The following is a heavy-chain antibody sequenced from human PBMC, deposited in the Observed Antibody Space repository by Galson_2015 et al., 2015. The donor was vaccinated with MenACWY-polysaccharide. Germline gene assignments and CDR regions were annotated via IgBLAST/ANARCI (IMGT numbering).Heavy chain of an antibody. J-gene: IGHJ4*02. CDR2: ISGSGGST. Sequence: SLRLSCAASGFTFSNAWMSWVRQAPGKGLEWVSAISGSGGSTYYADSVKARFTISRDNSKNTLYLQMNSLRAADTAVYYCAKLEPPIWIEWKYYFDYWGQGTLVTVSS. CDR1: GFTFSNAW. V-gene: IGHV3-23*01. D-gene: IGHD5-12*01. CDR3: AKLEPPIWIEWKYYFDY.